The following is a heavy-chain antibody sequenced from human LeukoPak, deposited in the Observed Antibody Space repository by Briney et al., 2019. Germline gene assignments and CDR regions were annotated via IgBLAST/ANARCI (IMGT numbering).Heavy chain of an antibody. J-gene: IGHJ4*02. CDR3: AKVYGSGSYSFDY. D-gene: IGHD3-10*01. CDR2: ISGSGGST. CDR1: GFTFSSYA. V-gene: IGHV3-23*01. Sequence: QPGGSVRLSCAASGFTFSSYAMSWVRQAPGKGLEWVSAISGSGGSTYYADSVKGRFTISRDNSKNTLYLQMNSLRAEDTAVYYCAKVYGSGSYSFDYWGQGTLVTVSS.